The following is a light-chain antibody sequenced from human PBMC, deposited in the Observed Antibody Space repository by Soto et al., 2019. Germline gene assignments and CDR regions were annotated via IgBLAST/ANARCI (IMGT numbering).Light chain of an antibody. Sequence: IKMTKSPSTLSASVGERVTTPSRASQGISSCLAWYQQKPGKAPKLLIYDASSLESGVPSRFSGSGSGTEFTLTISSLQPDDFATYYCQQYNSYSPVYTFGQGTKLEIK. V-gene: IGKV1-5*01. CDR1: QGISSC. CDR3: QQYNSYSPVYT. J-gene: IGKJ2*01. CDR2: DAS.